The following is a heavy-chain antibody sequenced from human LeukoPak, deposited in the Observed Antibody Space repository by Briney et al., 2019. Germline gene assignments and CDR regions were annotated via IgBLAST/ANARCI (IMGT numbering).Heavy chain of an antibody. D-gene: IGHD2-21*02. Sequence: SETLSLTRAVSGDSISGYYWNCIPQPPGKGQEWVGYIYSRGTTNYNPSLMSRVTISPEKSKTQFPWTLNSAAAANRARLYLRRDTDCGGDCYAFDIWGQGTMVTVSS. CDR2: IYSRGTT. CDR3: RRDTDCGGDCYAFDI. J-gene: IGHJ3*02. V-gene: IGHV4-59*01. CDR1: GDSISGYY.